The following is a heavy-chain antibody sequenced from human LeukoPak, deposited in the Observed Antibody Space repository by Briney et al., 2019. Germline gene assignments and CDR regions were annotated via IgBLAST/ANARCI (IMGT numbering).Heavy chain of an antibody. CDR3: ARASSKDSCGPPRKWDYGMDV. CDR2: IIPIFGTA. D-gene: IGHD5-18*01. Sequence: SVKVSCKASGGTFSSYAISWVRQAPGQGLEWMGGIIPIFGTANYAQKFQGRVTITADESTSTAYMELSSLRSEDTAVYYCARASSKDSCGPPRKWDYGMDVWGQGTTVTVSS. V-gene: IGHV1-69*13. J-gene: IGHJ6*02. CDR1: GGTFSSYA.